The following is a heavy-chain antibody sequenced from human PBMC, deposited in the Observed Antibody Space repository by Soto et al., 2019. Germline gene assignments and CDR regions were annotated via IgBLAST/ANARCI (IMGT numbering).Heavy chain of an antibody. CDR3: ARFPPPLRFGELFLTPNWFDP. Sequence: PVGSLRLSCAASGFTFSSYSMNWVRQAPGKGLEWVSSISSSSSYIYYADSVKGRFTISRDNAKNSLYLQMNSLRAEDTAVYYCARFPPPLRFGELFLTPNWFDPWGQGTLVTVSS. V-gene: IGHV3-21*01. CDR2: ISSSSSYI. J-gene: IGHJ5*02. D-gene: IGHD3-10*01. CDR1: GFTFSSYS.